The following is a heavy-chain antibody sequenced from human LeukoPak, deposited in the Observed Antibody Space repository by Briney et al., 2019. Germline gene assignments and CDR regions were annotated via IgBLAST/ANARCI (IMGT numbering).Heavy chain of an antibody. D-gene: IGHD2-21*01. J-gene: IGHJ4*02. V-gene: IGHV4-30-4*01. Sequence: SQTLSLICTVSGGSISSGDFYWSWIRQPPGKGLEWIGYIYYSRSTYYNPSLKSRVTISVDTSKNQFSLKLSSVTAAGTAVYYCASFYQAYYFDYWGQGTLVTVSS. CDR2: IYYSRST. CDR3: ASFYQAYYFDY. CDR1: GGSISSGDFY.